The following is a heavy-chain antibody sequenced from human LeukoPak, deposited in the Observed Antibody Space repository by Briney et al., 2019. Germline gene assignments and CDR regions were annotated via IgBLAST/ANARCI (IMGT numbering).Heavy chain of an antibody. CDR2: IYYSGRT. J-gene: IGHJ5*02. D-gene: IGHD3-3*01. CDR3: ARAETQYYDFWSGYHNWFDP. V-gene: IGHV4-59*01. Sequence: SETLSLTCTVSGGAISSYYWSWIRQPPGKGQEWIGYIYYSGRTNYNPSLKSRITILVDTSKNQFSLKLSSVTAADTAVYYCARAETQYYDFWSGYHNWFDPWGQGTLVTVSS. CDR1: GGAISSYY.